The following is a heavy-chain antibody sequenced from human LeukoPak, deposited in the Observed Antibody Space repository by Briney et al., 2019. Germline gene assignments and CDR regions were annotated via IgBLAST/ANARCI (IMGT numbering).Heavy chain of an antibody. CDR1: GFTFSSYA. V-gene: IGHV3-23*01. D-gene: IGHD5-18*01. CDR2: IEGRGGTT. CDR3: AKDGGGSYGSFDY. Sequence: PGGSLRLSCAASGFTFSSYAMSWVRQAPGKGLEWVSAIEGRGGTTFYGDSMKGRFTISRDNSKNTPYLQVNSLRAEDTAVYYCAKDGGGSYGSFDYWGQGTLVTVSS. J-gene: IGHJ4*02.